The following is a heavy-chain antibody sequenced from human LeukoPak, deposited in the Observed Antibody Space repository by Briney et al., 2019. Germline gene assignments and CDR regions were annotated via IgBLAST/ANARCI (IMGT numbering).Heavy chain of an antibody. J-gene: IGHJ4*02. CDR3: TRGSDTIFGVSRDGFDY. Sequence: GGSLRLSCTASGFTFGDYAMSWFRQAPGKGLEWVGFIRSKAYGGTTEYAASVKGRFTISRDDSKSIAYLQMHSLKSEDTAVYYCTRGSDTIFGVSRDGFDYWGQGTLVTVSS. D-gene: IGHD3-3*01. CDR1: GFTFGDYA. V-gene: IGHV3-49*03. CDR2: IRSKAYGGTT.